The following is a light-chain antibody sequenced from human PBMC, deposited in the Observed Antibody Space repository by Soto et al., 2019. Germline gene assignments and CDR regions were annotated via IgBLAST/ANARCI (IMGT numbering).Light chain of an antibody. CDR3: QQYHLYPRT. J-gene: IGKJ2*01. V-gene: IGKV1D-16*01. CDR1: QGISSW. Sequence: DLQLTQSPSSLSASVGDSVTITCRASQGISSWLGWYQQKPGKAPRSLIFAASSLQSGVPSRFSGSGSGTNFSLTINSLHPEDFATYYCQQYHLYPRTFGQGTKLEIK. CDR2: AAS.